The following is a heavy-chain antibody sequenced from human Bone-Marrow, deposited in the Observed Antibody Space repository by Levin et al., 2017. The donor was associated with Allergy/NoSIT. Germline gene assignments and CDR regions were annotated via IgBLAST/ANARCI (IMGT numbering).Heavy chain of an antibody. V-gene: IGHV4-39*01. D-gene: IGHD3-16*02. CDR1: NGSISSSIYY. Sequence: PSETLSLTCTVSNGSISSSIYYWGWIRQPPGKGLEYVGSIYYSGDTFYNPSLRSRVTISVDTSKNQFSLKLSSVTAADTAVYYCAGQLVHEDYIWGSYRGDHDYFDYWGQGAPVTGSS. J-gene: IGHJ4*02. CDR2: IYYSGDT. CDR3: AGQLVHEDYIWGSYRGDHDYFDY.